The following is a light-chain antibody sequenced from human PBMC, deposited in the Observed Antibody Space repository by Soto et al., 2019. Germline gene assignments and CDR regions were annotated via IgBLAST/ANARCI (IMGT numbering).Light chain of an antibody. CDR1: QSVSSSY. CDR2: DAS. V-gene: IGKV3-11*01. J-gene: IGKJ5*01. Sequence: EIVLTQSPGTLSLSLGERATLSCRASQSVSSSYLAWYQQKPGQAPRLLIYDASNRATGIPARFSGSGSGTDFTLTISSLEPEDFAVYYCQQRSNWPPAITFGQGTRLEIK. CDR3: QQRSNWPPAIT.